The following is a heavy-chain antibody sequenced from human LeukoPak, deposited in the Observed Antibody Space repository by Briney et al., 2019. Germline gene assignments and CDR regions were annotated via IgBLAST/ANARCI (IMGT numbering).Heavy chain of an antibody. CDR2: ITGSGGST. Sequence: GGSLRLSCAASGFTFSDYYMSWIRPAPGKGLEWVSTITGSGGSTYYADSVKGRFTISRDNAKNSLYLQMNSLRAEDTAVYYCAVTRKLHADAFDIWGQGTMVTVSS. J-gene: IGHJ3*02. CDR3: AVTRKLHADAFDI. D-gene: IGHD1-1*01. V-gene: IGHV3-11*04. CDR1: GFTFSDYY.